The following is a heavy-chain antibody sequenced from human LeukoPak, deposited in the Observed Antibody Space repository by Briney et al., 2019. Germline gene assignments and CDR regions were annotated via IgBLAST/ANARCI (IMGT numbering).Heavy chain of an antibody. Sequence: ASVKVSCKASGYTFTSYYMHWVRQAPGQRLEWMGWINAGNGNTKYSQKFQGRVTITRDTSASTAYMELRSLRSEDTAVYYCARVGSGYDYYFDYWGQGTLVTVSS. CDR2: INAGNGNT. V-gene: IGHV1-3*01. CDR1: GYTFTSYY. CDR3: ARVGSGYDYYFDY. J-gene: IGHJ4*02. D-gene: IGHD5-12*01.